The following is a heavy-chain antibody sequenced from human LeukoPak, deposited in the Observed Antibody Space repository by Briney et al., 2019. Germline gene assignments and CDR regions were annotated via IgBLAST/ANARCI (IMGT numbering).Heavy chain of an antibody. Sequence: GGSLRLSCAASGSTFSSYAMSWVRQAPGKGLEWASAISGSGGSTYYADSVKGRFTISRDNSKNTLYLQMNSLRAEDTAVYYCAKVTYYYDSSGYYLYYFDYWGQGTLVTVSS. CDR1: GSTFSSYA. CDR3: AKVTYYYDSSGYYLYYFDY. J-gene: IGHJ4*02. CDR2: ISGSGGST. D-gene: IGHD3-22*01. V-gene: IGHV3-23*01.